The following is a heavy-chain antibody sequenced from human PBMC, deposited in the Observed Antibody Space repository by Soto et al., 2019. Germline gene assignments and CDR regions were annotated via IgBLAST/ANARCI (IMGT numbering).Heavy chain of an antibody. D-gene: IGHD6-19*01. V-gene: IGHV4-4*07. Sequence: PSATRSLTRTVSGGSISSYCWSWIRQPAGKGLEWIGRIYTSGSTSYKPSLTSRVTMSVDTSENQFSLKLSSVTAADTAVYYCVREGGIAVAPYYYYYGMDVWGQGTTVTVS. CDR2: IYTSGST. J-gene: IGHJ6*02. CDR3: VREGGIAVAPYYYYYGMDV. CDR1: GGSISSYC.